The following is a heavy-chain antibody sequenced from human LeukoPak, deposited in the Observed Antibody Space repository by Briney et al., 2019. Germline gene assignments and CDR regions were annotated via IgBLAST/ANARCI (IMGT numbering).Heavy chain of an antibody. D-gene: IGHD3-10*01. CDR2: THTSGST. Sequence: PSETLSLTCTFSGGSITSYYWSWIRQPAGKGLEWIGRTHTSGSTNYNPSLKSRVTMSVDTSKNQFSLKLSSATAADTAVYYCARDMYYYGSGSYRFDYWGQGTLVTVSS. V-gene: IGHV4-4*07. CDR3: ARDMYYYGSGSYRFDY. CDR1: GGSITSYY. J-gene: IGHJ4*02.